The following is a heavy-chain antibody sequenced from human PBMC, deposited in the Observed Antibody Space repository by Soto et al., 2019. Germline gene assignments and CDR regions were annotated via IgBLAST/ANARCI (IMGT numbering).Heavy chain of an antibody. D-gene: IGHD3-22*01. CDR3: AKDRETYYYDSSGFFDI. CDR1: GFTFSSYA. Sequence: ESGGGLVQPGGSLRLSCAASGFTFSSYAMSWVRQAPGKGLEWVSAISGSGGSTYYADSVKGRFTISRDNSKNTLYLQMNSLRAEDTAVYYCAKDRETYYYDSSGFFDIWGQGTMVTVSS. CDR2: ISGSGGST. J-gene: IGHJ3*02. V-gene: IGHV3-23*01.